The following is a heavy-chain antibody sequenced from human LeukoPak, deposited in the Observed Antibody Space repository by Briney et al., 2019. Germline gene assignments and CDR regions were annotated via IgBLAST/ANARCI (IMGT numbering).Heavy chain of an antibody. CDR2: IKQDGSEK. J-gene: IGHJ5*02. CDR1: GFTFSKAW. D-gene: IGHD2-2*01. V-gene: IGHV3-7*01. CDR3: ARDDCSSISCYHNWFDP. Sequence: GGSLRLSCAASGFTFSKAWMSWVRQAPGKGLEWVANIKQDGSEKYYVDSVKGRFTISRDNAKNSLYLQMNSLRAEDTAVYYCARDDCSSISCYHNWFDPWGQGTLVTVSS.